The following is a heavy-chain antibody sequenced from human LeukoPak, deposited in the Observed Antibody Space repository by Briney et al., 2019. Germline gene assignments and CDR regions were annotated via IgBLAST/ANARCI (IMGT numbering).Heavy chain of an antibody. V-gene: IGHV3-23*01. CDR2: ISGSGGST. CDR3: AKEIYGDSTGGRFQH. J-gene: IGHJ1*01. Sequence: GGSPRLSCAASGFTFSSYAMSWVRQVSGKGLEWVSVISGSGGSTYYADSVKGRFTISRDNSKNTLYLQMKSLRAEDTAVYYCAKEIYGDSTGGRFQHWGQGTLVTVSS. CDR1: GFTFSSYA. D-gene: IGHD4-17*01.